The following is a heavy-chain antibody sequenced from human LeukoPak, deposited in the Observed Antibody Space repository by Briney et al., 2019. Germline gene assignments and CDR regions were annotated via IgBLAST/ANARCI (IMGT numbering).Heavy chain of an antibody. D-gene: IGHD3-10*01. Sequence: ASVKVSCKASGYTFTGYYMHWVRQAPGQGLEWMGIINPSGGTTIYAQKFQGRVTMTRDTSTSTVYMELSSLRSEDTAVYYCARDSAGEGGSGSSLWYFDYWGQGTLVTVSS. J-gene: IGHJ4*02. CDR3: ARDSAGEGGSGSSLWYFDY. CDR2: INPSGGTT. CDR1: GYTFTGYY. V-gene: IGHV1-46*01.